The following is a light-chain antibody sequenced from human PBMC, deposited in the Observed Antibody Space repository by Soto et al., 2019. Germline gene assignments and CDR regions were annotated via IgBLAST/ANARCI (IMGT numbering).Light chain of an antibody. J-gene: IGKJ5*01. Sequence: EIVLTQSPATLSLSPGERATLSCGASQSVSSYLAWYQQKPGQAPRLLIYDASNRATGIPARFSGSGSGTDFTLTISRLEPEDFAVYYCQQSGSSPITFGQGTLLEIK. V-gene: IGKV3-11*01. CDR2: DAS. CDR1: QSVSSY. CDR3: QQSGSSPIT.